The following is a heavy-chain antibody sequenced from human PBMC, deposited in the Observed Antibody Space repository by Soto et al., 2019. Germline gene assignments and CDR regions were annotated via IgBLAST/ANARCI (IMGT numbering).Heavy chain of an antibody. D-gene: IGHD6-6*01. J-gene: IGHJ4*02. CDR3: ARDSIEYSSSSGY. CDR1: GGSISSSSYY. Sequence: QLQLQESGPGLVKPSETLSLTCTVSGGSISSSSYYWGWIRQPPGKGPEWIGSIYYSGSTYYNPSLKSRVTISVDTSKNQFSLKLSSVTAADTAVYYCARDSIEYSSSSGYWGQGTLVTVSS. CDR2: IYYSGST. V-gene: IGHV4-39*01.